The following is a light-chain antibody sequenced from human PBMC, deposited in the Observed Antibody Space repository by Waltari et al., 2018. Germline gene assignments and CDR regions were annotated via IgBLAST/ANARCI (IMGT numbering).Light chain of an antibody. J-gene: IGLJ3*02. CDR2: VKRDGSH. CDR1: SGHSSNI. V-gene: IGLV4-69*01. Sequence: QLVLTQSPSASASLGASVKLTCTLSSGHSSNIIAWLQQQPEKGPRYLMKVKRDGSHSKGDEIPDRFSGSSSGAERYLTSSTVQSEDEADYYCQTGGHGTWVFGGGTKLTVL. CDR3: QTGGHGTWV.